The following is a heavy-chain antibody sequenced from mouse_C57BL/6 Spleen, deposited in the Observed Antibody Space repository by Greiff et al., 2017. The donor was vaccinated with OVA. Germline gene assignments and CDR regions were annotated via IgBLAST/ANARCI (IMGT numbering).Heavy chain of an antibody. V-gene: IGHV3-6*01. D-gene: IGHD1-1*01. CDR1: GYSITSGYY. Sequence: EVQLQESGPGLVKPSQSLSLTCSVTGYSITSGYYWNWIRQFPGNKLEWMGYISYDGSNNYNPSLKNRISITRDTSKNQFFLKLNSVTTEDTATYYCARADGSSYSWFAYWGQGTLVTVSA. CDR2: ISYDGSN. CDR3: ARADGSSYSWFAY. J-gene: IGHJ3*01.